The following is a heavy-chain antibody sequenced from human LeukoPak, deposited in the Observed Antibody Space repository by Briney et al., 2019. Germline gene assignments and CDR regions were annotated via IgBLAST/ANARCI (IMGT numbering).Heavy chain of an antibody. J-gene: IGHJ6*03. CDR2: IYTSGST. CDR3: ARHPYSSGWYYYYMDV. D-gene: IGHD6-19*01. Sequence: SETLSLTCTVSGVSISSYYWSWLRQPPGEGLEWIGYIYTSGSTNYNPSLKSRVTISVDTSKNQFSLKLSSVTAADTAVYYCARHPYSSGWYYYYMDVWGKGTTVTVSS. V-gene: IGHV4-4*09. CDR1: GVSISSYY.